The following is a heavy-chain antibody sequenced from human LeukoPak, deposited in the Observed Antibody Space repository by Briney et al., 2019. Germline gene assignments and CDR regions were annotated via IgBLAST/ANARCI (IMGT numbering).Heavy chain of an antibody. Sequence: PGEPLKISCKGSGYSFTSYWIGWVRQMPGKGLEWMGVIYPGDSDTRYSPSFQGPVTISADKSISTAYLWWSSLTGSRTAMYYCARLNGSGSCYDYWGQGTLVTVFS. CDR2: IYPGDSDT. J-gene: IGHJ4*02. CDR3: ARLNGSGSCYDY. D-gene: IGHD3-10*01. CDR1: GYSFTSYW. V-gene: IGHV5-51*01.